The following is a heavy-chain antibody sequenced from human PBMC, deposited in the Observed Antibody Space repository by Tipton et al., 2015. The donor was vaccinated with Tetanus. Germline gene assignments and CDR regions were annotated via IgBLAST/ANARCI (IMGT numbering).Heavy chain of an antibody. V-gene: IGHV4-39*07. CDR2: IFHRGST. J-gene: IGHJ4*02. Sequence: LRLSCTVSSVSIADNTNYWGWIRQPPGKGLEWIGSIFHRGSTYYNPSLKSRVTISVDTPKTQFSLKLSSVTAADTAVYYCARGILGGNSGSTFDYWGQGTLVTVSS. D-gene: IGHD4-23*01. CDR3: ARGILGGNSGSTFDY. CDR1: SVSIADNTNY.